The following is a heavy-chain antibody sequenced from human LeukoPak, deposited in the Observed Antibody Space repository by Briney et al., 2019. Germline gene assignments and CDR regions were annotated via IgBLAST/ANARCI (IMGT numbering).Heavy chain of an antibody. CDR3: TRWDYSSGLY. J-gene: IGHJ4*02. CDR2: IRSKANSYAT. D-gene: IGHD6-19*01. V-gene: IGHV3-73*01. Sequence: HSGGSLRLXCAASGFTFSGSAMQWVRQASGKGLEWVGRIRSKANSYATAYAASVKGRFTISRDDSKNTAYLQMNSLKTEDTAVYYCTRWDYSSGLYWGQGTLVTVSS. CDR1: GFTFSGSA.